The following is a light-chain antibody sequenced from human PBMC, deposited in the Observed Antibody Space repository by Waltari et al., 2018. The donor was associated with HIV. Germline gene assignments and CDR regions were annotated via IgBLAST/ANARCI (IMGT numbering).Light chain of an antibody. CDR1: QSVSSSY. Sequence: EIVLTKSPGTLSLSPGARATLSCRASQSVSSSYLAWYQQKPGQAPRLLIYATSSRATGIPDRFSGSGSGTDFTLTISRLEPEDFAVYYCQQYGSSLLFTFGPGTKVDIK. CDR3: QQYGSSLLFT. J-gene: IGKJ3*01. CDR2: ATS. V-gene: IGKV3-20*01.